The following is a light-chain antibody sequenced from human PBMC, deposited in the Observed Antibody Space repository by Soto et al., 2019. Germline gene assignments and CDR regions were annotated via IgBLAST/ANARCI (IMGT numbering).Light chain of an antibody. CDR3: QQSYSVPLT. CDR1: QPITKF. Sequence: DIQMTQSPSSLSASVGDRVTITCRASQPITKFLNWFQHKPGEAPKRLIYGASILQDGVRSRFSGSGSGTDYTLTISGLQTEDFATYFCQQSYSVPLTFGGGTKVEI. CDR2: GAS. V-gene: IGKV1-39*01. J-gene: IGKJ4*01.